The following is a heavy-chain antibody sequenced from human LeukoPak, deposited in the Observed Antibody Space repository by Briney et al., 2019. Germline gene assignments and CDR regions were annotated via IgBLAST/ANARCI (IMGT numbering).Heavy chain of an antibody. D-gene: IGHD3-10*01. CDR1: GGSISSYY. V-gene: IGHV4-59*08. J-gene: IGHJ4*02. Sequence: SETLSLTCTVSGGSISSYYWSWIRQPPGKGLEWIGNIYYSGSTNYNPSLKSRVTISVDTSKNQFSLKLSSVTAADTAVYYCARHGTPLRYGSGNYYKGAPFDYWGQGTLVTVSS. CDR3: ARHGTPLRYGSGNYYKGAPFDY. CDR2: IYYSGST.